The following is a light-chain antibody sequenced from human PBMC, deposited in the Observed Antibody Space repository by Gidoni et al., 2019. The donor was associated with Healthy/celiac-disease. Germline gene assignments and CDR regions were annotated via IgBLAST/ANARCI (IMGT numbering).Light chain of an antibody. CDR1: QSVSSY. CDR3: QQRSNWPPLT. Sequence: EIVLTPSPATLSLSPGERATLSCRPSQSVSSYLAWYQQKPGQAPRLLIYDAANRATGIPARFSGSGYGTDFTITISSLEPEDFAVYYCQQRSNWPPLTFGGGTKVEIK. J-gene: IGKJ4*01. CDR2: DAA. V-gene: IGKV3-11*01.